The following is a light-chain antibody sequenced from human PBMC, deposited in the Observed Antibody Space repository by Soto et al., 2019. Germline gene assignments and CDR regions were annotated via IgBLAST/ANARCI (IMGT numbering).Light chain of an antibody. CDR1: QSVSSS. Sequence: EIVLTQSPATLSLSPGERATLSCRASQSVSSSLAWYQQKPGQAPRLLIYDTSERATGIPGRFSGSGSGTDFTLTISSLEPEDFAVYYCQQRHSWPLTFGGGTKVEIK. J-gene: IGKJ4*01. V-gene: IGKV3-11*01. CDR2: DTS. CDR3: QQRHSWPLT.